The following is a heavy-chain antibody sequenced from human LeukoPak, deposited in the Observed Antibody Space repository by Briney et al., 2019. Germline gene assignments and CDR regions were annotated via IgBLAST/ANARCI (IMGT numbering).Heavy chain of an antibody. Sequence: ASVTVSCMTSGYTFTSHYLHWVRQAPGQRLEWMGAINPSGGSTNYAQKFQGRVTMTRDTSTSTVYMELSSLISDDTAVYYCAREIALAGKTFDYWGQGILVTVSS. J-gene: IGHJ4*02. CDR1: GYTFTSHY. D-gene: IGHD6-19*01. V-gene: IGHV1-46*01. CDR3: AREIALAGKTFDY. CDR2: INPSGGST.